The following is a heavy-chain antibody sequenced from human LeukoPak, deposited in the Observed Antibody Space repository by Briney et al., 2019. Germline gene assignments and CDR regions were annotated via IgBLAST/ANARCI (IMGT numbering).Heavy chain of an antibody. D-gene: IGHD6-6*01. V-gene: IGHV4-61*02. CDR2: IYTSGST. CDR3: ARDQGRRTAARSVDYYYMDV. Sequence: SSETLSLTCTVSGGSISSGSYYWSWIRQPAGKGLEWIGRIYTSGSTNYNPSLKSRVTISVDTSKNQFSLKLSSVTAADTAVYYCARDQGRRTAARSVDYYYMDVWGKGTTVTVSS. CDR1: GGSISSGSYY. J-gene: IGHJ6*03.